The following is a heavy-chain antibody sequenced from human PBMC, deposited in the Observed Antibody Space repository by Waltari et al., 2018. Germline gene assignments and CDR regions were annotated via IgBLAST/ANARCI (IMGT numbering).Heavy chain of an antibody. V-gene: IGHV3-30*18. CDR2: ILDDGTNK. CDR1: GFTLNHYG. D-gene: IGHD5-12*01. J-gene: IGHJ4*02. Sequence: QVQLVESGGGVVQPGRSLRLSCAASGFTLNHYGMHWVRQAPGKGLGWVAVILDDGTNKYYADSVKGRFTISRDNSKNTLYLQMNSLRAEDTAVYYCAKDEADRGYMYFFHSWGQGTLVTVSS. CDR3: AKDEADRGYMYFFHS.